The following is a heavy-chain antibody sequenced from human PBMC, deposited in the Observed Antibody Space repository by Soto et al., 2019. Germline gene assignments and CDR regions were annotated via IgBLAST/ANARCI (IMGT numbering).Heavy chain of an antibody. D-gene: IGHD3-9*01. J-gene: IGHJ3*02. V-gene: IGHV4-30-4*02. CDR1: GGSISSGDYY. Sequence: SETLSLTCTVSGGSISSGDYYWSWIRQPPGKGLEWIGYIYYSGSTYYNPSLKSRVTISVDTSKNQFSLKLSSVTAADTAVYYCARGPKYYDILTGYYNAFDIWGQGTMVTVSS. CDR2: IYYSGST. CDR3: ARGPKYYDILTGYYNAFDI.